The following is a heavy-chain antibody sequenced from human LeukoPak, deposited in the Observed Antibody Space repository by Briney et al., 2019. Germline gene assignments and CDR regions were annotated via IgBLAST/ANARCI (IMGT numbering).Heavy chain of an antibody. CDR2: ISHSGST. J-gene: IGHJ4*02. V-gene: IGHV4-34*01. CDR1: GGSFSGYY. D-gene: IGHD6-19*01. CDR3: ARGQVGRAGTFRIWAYFDH. Sequence: KPSETLSLTCAVYGGSFSGYYWSWIRQPPGKGLEWIGEISHSGSTNYNPSLKSRVTISVDTSKNQFSLKLSSVTAADTAVYYCARGQVGRAGTFRIWAYFDHWGQGTLVIVSS.